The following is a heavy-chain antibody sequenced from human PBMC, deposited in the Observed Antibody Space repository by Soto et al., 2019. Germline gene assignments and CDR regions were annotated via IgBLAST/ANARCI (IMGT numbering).Heavy chain of an antibody. Sequence: GSLRLSCAASGFTFSSYGMHWVRQAPGKGLEWVAVIWYDGSNKYYADSVKGRFTISRDNSKNTLYLQMNRLRAEDTAVYYCARDTAYYYDSSGYHDYWGQGTLVTVSS. D-gene: IGHD3-22*01. V-gene: IGHV3-33*01. CDR2: IWYDGSNK. CDR3: ARDTAYYYDSSGYHDY. J-gene: IGHJ4*02. CDR1: GFTFSSYG.